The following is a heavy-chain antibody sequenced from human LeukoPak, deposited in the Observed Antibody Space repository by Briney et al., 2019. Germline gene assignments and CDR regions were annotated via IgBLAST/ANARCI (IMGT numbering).Heavy chain of an antibody. CDR1: GFTFISYG. Sequence: GGSLRLSCAASGFTFISYGMSWVRPAPGKGLEGVSAISGSCGSTYYADSVKGRFTISRDNSKNTLYLQMNSLRAEDTAVYYCAKATIVATILIFDYWGQGTLVTVSS. CDR2: ISGSCGST. CDR3: AKATIVATILIFDY. J-gene: IGHJ4*02. V-gene: IGHV3-23*01. D-gene: IGHD5-12*01.